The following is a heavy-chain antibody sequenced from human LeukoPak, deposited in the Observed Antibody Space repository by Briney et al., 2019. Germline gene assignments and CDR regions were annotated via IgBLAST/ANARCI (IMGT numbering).Heavy chain of an antibody. J-gene: IGHJ3*02. Sequence: PSETLSLTCTVSGGSISSSSYYWGWIRQPPGKGLEWIVSIYYSGSTYYNPSLKSRVTISVDTSKNQFSLKLSSVTAADTAVYYCARALWGYSSGWSDAFDIWGQGTMVTVSS. CDR2: IYYSGST. CDR3: ARALWGYSSGWSDAFDI. V-gene: IGHV4-39*07. CDR1: GGSISSSSYY. D-gene: IGHD6-19*01.